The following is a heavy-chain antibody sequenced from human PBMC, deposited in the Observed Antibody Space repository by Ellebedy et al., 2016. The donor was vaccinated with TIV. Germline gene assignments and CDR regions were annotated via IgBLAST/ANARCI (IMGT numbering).Heavy chain of an antibody. CDR3: ARDGTILVPSADMDV. Sequence: MPSETLSLTCTVSGYFISAGYYWRWIRQHPGQGLEWSGNGYHSGSTFYNPSLKSRVSISVDTTKNQFSLRLASVTAADTDVYYCARDGTILVPSADMDVWGKGTTVTVSS. D-gene: IGHD2-2*02. J-gene: IGHJ6*03. CDR2: GYHSGST. V-gene: IGHV4-38-2*02. CDR1: GYFISAGYY.